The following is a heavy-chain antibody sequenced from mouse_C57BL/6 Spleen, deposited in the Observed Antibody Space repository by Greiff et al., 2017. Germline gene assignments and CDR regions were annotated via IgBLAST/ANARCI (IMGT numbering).Heavy chain of an antibody. CDR3: ARFPLFITTAFYAMDY. CDR1: GYTFTSYW. D-gene: IGHD1-1*01. J-gene: IGHJ4*01. V-gene: IGHV1-72*01. CDR2: IDPNSGGT. Sequence: QVQLQQPGAELVKPGASVKLSCKASGYTFTSYWMHWVKQRPGRGLEWIGRIDPNSGGTKYNEKFKSKATLTVDKPSSTAYMQLSSLTSEDSAVYYCARFPLFITTAFYAMDYWGQGTSVTVSS.